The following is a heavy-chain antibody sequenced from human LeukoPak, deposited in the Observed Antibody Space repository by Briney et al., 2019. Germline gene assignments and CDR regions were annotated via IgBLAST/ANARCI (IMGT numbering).Heavy chain of an antibody. CDR2: ISAKNGNI. D-gene: IGHD1-26*01. V-gene: IGHV1-18*01. CDR3: ARRIVGGHLGDY. CDR1: GYTFSNYG. J-gene: IGHJ4*02. Sequence: GASVKVSCKASGYTFSNYGMSWVRQAPGQGLEWMGWISAKNGNIDYAQKLQGRVTMTVDTSTSTAYMELRSLRSDDTAVYYCARRIVGGHLGDYWGQGTLVTVS.